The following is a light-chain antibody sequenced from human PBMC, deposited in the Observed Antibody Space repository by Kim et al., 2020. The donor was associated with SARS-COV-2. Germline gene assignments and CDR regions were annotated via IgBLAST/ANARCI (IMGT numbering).Light chain of an antibody. CDR1: SSDVGGYNY. V-gene: IGLV2-8*01. Sequence: GQSVTISCTGTSSDVGGYNYVSWYKQHPGKAPKLIIYEVTKRPSGVPDRFSGSKSGNTASLTVSGLQAEDEADYYCSSYAGTDNLLFGGGTKLTVL. CDR3: SSYAGTDNLL. J-gene: IGLJ3*02. CDR2: EVT.